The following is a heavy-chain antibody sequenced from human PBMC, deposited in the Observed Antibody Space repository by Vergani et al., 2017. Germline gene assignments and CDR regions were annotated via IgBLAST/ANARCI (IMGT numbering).Heavy chain of an antibody. CDR3: ASSCRTRGDPYYYGMDV. V-gene: IGHV1-2*02. CDR1: GYTFTGYY. Sequence: QVQLVQSGAEVKKPGASVKVSCKASGYTFTGYYMHWVRQAPGQGLEWMGWINPNSGGTNYAQKFQGRVTMTRDTSISKANMELSRLGSDDTAGYYCASSCRTRGDPYYYGMDVWGQGTTVTVSS. J-gene: IGHJ6*02. D-gene: IGHD3-16*01. CDR2: INPNSGGT.